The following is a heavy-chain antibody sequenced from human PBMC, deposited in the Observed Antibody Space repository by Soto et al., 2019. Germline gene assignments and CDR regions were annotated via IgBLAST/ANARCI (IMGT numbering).Heavy chain of an antibody. V-gene: IGHV1-3*01. D-gene: IGHD6-19*01. CDR2: INAGNGNT. CDR3: ARVIGGWYYFDY. Sequence: QVQLVQSGAEVKKPGASVKVSCKASGYTFTSYAMHWVHQAPGQRLERMGWINAGNGNTKYSQKFQGRVTITRDTSASTAYMELSSLRSEDTAVYYCARVIGGWYYFDYWGQGTLVTVSS. CDR1: GYTFTSYA. J-gene: IGHJ4*02.